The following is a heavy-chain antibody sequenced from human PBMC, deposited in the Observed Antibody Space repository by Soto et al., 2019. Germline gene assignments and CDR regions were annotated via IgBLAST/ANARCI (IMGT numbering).Heavy chain of an antibody. CDR3: AIGLEYCTNGVCENWFDP. V-gene: IGHV4-61*01. CDR2: IYYSGST. J-gene: IGHJ5*02. CDR1: GGSVSSGSYY. D-gene: IGHD2-8*01. Sequence: SETLSLTCTVSGGSVSSGSYYWSWIRQPPGKGLEWIGYIYYSGSTNYNPSLKSRVTISVDTSKNQFSLKLSSVTAADTAVYYCAIGLEYCTNGVCENWFDPWGQGTLVTVSS.